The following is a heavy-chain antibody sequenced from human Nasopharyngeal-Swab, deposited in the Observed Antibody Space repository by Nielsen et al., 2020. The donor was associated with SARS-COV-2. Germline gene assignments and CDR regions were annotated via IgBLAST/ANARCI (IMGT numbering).Heavy chain of an antibody. D-gene: IGHD5-24*01. CDR1: GYTFTGYY. J-gene: IGHJ3*02. CDR2: INPNSGGT. CDR3: AREDSYNKNDAFDI. V-gene: IGHV1-2*06. Sequence: SVKVSCKASGYTFTGYYMHWVRQAPGQGLEWMGRINPNSGGTNYAQKFQGRVTMTRDTSISTAYMELSRLRSDDTAVYYCAREDSYNKNDAFDIWGQGTMVTVSS.